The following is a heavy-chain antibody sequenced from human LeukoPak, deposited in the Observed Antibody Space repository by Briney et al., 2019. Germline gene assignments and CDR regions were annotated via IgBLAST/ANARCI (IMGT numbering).Heavy chain of an antibody. CDR1: VFIHSSNY. J-gene: IGHJ4*02. V-gene: IGHV3-53*01. D-gene: IGHD5-18*01. Sequence: GGSLRLSRAASVFIHSSNYMSWVRQAPGKGLEWVSVLYNGGSTYYADSVKGRFTISRDNSKHTLYLQMNSLRAEDRAVYYCARENTAMAYFDYWGQGTLVTVSS. CDR2: LYNGGST. CDR3: ARENTAMAYFDY.